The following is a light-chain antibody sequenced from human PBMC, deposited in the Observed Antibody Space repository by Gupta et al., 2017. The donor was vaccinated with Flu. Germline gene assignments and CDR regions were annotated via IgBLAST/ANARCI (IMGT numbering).Light chain of an antibody. CDR2: GAS. CDR1: KSVSSD. Sequence: LATLSGSLGERATLSCRASKSVSSDLAWYQQKPGQAPRLLINGASTRASGVPARFSGSGSGTEFTLTIASLQSEDFAVYYCQQENNCPLTFGGGTKVEI. CDR3: QQENNCPLT. V-gene: IGKV3-15*01. J-gene: IGKJ4*01.